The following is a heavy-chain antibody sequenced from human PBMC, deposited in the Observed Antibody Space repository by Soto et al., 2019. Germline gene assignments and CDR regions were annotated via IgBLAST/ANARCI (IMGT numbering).Heavy chain of an antibody. CDR3: AKDRSGRYCSSTSCLYYYYYYYMDV. Sequence: GGSLRLSCAASGFTFSSYAMSWVRQAPGKGLEWVSAISGSGGSTYYADSGKGRFTISRDNSKNTLYLQMNSLRAEDTAVYYCAKDRSGRYCSSTSCLYYYYYYYMDVWGKGTTVTVSS. D-gene: IGHD2-2*01. V-gene: IGHV3-23*01. CDR1: GFTFSSYA. J-gene: IGHJ6*03. CDR2: ISGSGGST.